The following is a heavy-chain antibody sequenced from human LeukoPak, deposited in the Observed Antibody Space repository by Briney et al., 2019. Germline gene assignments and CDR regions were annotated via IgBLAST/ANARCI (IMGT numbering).Heavy chain of an antibody. CDR2: IYYSGST. CDR3: ARLPTGGEFIDY. Sequence: PSETLSLTCTVSGGSISSYYWSWIRQPPGKGLEWIGYIYYSGSTNYNPSLKSRVTISVKTSKNQFSLKLSSVTAADTAVYYCARLPTGGEFIDYWGQGTLVTVSS. D-gene: IGHD3-10*01. CDR1: GGSISSYY. J-gene: IGHJ4*02. V-gene: IGHV4-59*01.